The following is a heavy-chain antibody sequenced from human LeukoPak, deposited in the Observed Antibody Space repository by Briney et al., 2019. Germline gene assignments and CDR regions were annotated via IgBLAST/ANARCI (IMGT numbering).Heavy chain of an antibody. CDR2: ISGSGGST. CDR3: AKDLISSSWPNWFDP. D-gene: IGHD6-13*01. Sequence: PGGSLRLSCAASGSTFSSYAMSWVRQAPGKGLEWVSAISGSGGSTYYADSVKGRFTISRDNSKNTLYLQMNSLRAEDTAVYYCAKDLISSSWPNWFDPWGQGTLVTVSS. CDR1: GSTFSSYA. V-gene: IGHV3-23*01. J-gene: IGHJ5*02.